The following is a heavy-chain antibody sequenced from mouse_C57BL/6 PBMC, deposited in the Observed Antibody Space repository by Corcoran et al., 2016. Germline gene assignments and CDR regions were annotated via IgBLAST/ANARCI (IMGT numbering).Heavy chain of an antibody. J-gene: IGHJ4*01. CDR1: GYTFTDYY. CDR2: INPNNGGT. CDR3: ARGNYYGSRRDYAMDY. D-gene: IGHD1-1*01. V-gene: IGHV1-26*01. Sequence: EVQLQQSGPELVKPGASVKISCKASGYTFTDYYMNWVKQSHGKSLEWIGDINPNNGGTSYNQKFKGKATLTVDKSSSTAYMELRSLTSEDSAVYYCARGNYYGSRRDYAMDYWGQGTSVTVSS.